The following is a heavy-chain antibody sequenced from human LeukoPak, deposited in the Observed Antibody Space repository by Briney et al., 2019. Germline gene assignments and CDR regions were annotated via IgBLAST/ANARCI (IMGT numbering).Heavy chain of an antibody. Sequence: GGSLRLSCVGSGFTFSSYWMTWVRQAPGKGLEWVANIKDDGSEIYSGYSVKGRFTISRDNAKNSLYLQMSSLRAEETAVYYCARARIDYWGQGTLVTVST. J-gene: IGHJ4*02. CDR1: GFTFSSYW. CDR2: IKDDGSEI. V-gene: IGHV3-7*04. CDR3: ARARIDY. D-gene: IGHD1-14*01.